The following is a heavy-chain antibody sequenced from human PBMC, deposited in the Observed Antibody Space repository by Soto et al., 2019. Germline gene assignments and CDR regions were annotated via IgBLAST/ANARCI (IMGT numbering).Heavy chain of an antibody. CDR1: GFTFSSYG. CDR2: ISYDGSNK. V-gene: IGHV3-30*18. Sequence: GGSLRLSCAASGFTFSSYGMHWVRQAPGKGLEWVAVISYDGSNKYYADSVKGRFTISRDNSKNTLYLQMNSLRAEDTAVYYCAKGYDSSGYYLQPEYFQHWGQGTLVTVSS. D-gene: IGHD3-22*01. CDR3: AKGYDSSGYYLQPEYFQH. J-gene: IGHJ1*01.